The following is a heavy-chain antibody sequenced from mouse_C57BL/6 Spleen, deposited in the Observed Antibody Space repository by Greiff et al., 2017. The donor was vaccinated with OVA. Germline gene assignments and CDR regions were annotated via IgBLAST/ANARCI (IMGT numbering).Heavy chain of an antibody. CDR2: IHPNSGST. J-gene: IGHJ4*01. Sequence: QVQLQQPGAELVKPGASVKLSCKASGYTFTSYWMHWVKQRPGQGLEWIGMIHPNSGSTNYNEKFKSKATLTVDKSSSTAYMQLSSLTSEDSAVYYGARGGLYSGIYYAMDYWGQGTSVTVSS. CDR1: GYTFTSYW. V-gene: IGHV1-64*01. D-gene: IGHD2-1*01. CDR3: ARGGLYSGIYYAMDY.